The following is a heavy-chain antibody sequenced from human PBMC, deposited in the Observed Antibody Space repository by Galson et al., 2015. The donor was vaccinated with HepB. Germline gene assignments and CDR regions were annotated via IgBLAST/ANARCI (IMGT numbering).Heavy chain of an antibody. Sequence: SVKVSCKASGGTFRNYGINWVRQAPGQGLEWMGGIIPDFKTANYAQKFPGRVTITADEVTGTVYMGLSSLRSEDTAIYYSARDSDPWDDYNSLGYFAHWGQGTLVTVSS. D-gene: IGHD5-24*01. CDR3: ARDSDPWDDYNSLGYFAH. J-gene: IGHJ4*02. CDR1: GGTFRNYG. CDR2: IIPDFKTA. V-gene: IGHV1-69*13.